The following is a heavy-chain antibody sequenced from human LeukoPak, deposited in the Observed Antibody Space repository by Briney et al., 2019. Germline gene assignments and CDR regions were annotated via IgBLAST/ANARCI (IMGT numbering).Heavy chain of an antibody. V-gene: IGHV1-18*01. Sequence: ASVKVSCKASGYTFTSDGISWVRQAPGQGLEWMGWISAYNGNTNYAQKLQGRVTMTTDTSTSTAYMELRSLRSDDTAVYYCARDYYDSSGFLGNDYWGQGTLVTVSS. J-gene: IGHJ4*02. CDR2: ISAYNGNT. CDR1: GYTFTSDG. CDR3: ARDYYDSSGFLGNDY. D-gene: IGHD3-22*01.